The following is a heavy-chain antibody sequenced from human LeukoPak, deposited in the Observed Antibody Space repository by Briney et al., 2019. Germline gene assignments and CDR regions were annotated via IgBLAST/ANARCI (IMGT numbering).Heavy chain of an antibody. CDR2: TSSSGGST. J-gene: IGHJ4*02. D-gene: IGHD6-6*01. V-gene: IGHV3-23*01. Sequence: GGSLRLSCAASGFTFSTYAMSWVRQAPGKGLEWVSGTSSSGGSTSYADSVKGRFTISRDNSKNTLYLKMNSLRAEDTAVYYCAKFTVTYSSSSINYFDYWGQGTLVTVSS. CDR3: AKFTVTYSSSSINYFDY. CDR1: GFTFSTYA.